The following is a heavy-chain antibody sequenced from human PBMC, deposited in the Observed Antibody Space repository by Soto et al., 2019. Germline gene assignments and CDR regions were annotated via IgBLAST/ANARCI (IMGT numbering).Heavy chain of an antibody. V-gene: IGHV4-31*03. J-gene: IGHJ4*02. CDR3: ARDARGVAPY. CDR2: INYRGTT. CDR1: GGSIIDGQTY. Sequence: QVQLQESGPGLVKPSPTLSLTCTVSGGSIIDGQTYLNWIRQHAERALEWMGYINYRGTTNYSPDLKSRILISIDTSKNQFSLRLTSVTAADTAVYYCARDARGVAPYWGQGTLVTVSS. D-gene: IGHD2-15*01.